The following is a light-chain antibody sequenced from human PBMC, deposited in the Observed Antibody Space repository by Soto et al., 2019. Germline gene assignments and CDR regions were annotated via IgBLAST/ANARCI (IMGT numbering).Light chain of an antibody. J-gene: IGKJ1*01. CDR1: QTIKTY. Sequence: DIQMTQSPSPLSASVGDSVTITCRASQTIKTYLNWYRHKPGEAPKLLIYAASRLQTGVPSRFSGSGSGTFFTLSICSLQPEDFATYYCQQTYSTPGTFGQGTNVEV. CDR2: AAS. CDR3: QQTYSTPGT. V-gene: IGKV1-39*01.